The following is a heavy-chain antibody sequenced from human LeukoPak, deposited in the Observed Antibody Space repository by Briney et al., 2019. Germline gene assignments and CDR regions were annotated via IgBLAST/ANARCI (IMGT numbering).Heavy chain of an antibody. Sequence: SETLSLTCTLPGGSISSGSYYWSWIRQPAGKGLEWIGRIYTSGSTNYNPSLKSRATISVDTSKNQFSLKLSSVTAADTAVYYCASDGSGSYDYYYYMDVWGKGTAVTVSS. D-gene: IGHD3-10*01. CDR2: IYTSGST. CDR3: ASDGSGSYDYYYYMDV. V-gene: IGHV4-61*02. J-gene: IGHJ6*03. CDR1: GGSISSGSYY.